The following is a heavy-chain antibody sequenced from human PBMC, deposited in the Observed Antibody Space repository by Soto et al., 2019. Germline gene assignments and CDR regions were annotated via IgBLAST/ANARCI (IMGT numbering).Heavy chain of an antibody. CDR1: GYSIRSGYY. CDR2: IYHSGST. CDR3: ARDVDYDTNGYDYFDY. V-gene: IGHV4-38-2*02. Sequence: SETLSLTCAVSGYSIRSGYYWGCIRQPPGKGLEWIGSIYHSGSTYYNPSLKSRVTISVDTSKNQISLKLSSVTAADTAVYYCARDVDYDTNGYDYFDYWGQGTLVTVSS. J-gene: IGHJ4*02. D-gene: IGHD3-22*01.